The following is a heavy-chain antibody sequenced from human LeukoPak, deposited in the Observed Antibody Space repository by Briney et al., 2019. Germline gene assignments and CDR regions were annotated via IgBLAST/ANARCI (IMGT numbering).Heavy chain of an antibody. CDR3: ARVALSVAFDY. J-gene: IGHJ4*02. D-gene: IGHD4-23*01. V-gene: IGHV1-2*02. CDR2: INPNSGGT. Sequence: ASVKVSCKASGYTFTGYYMNWVRQAPGQGLEWMGWINPNSGGTNYAQKFQGRVTVTRDTSISTAYMELSRLRSDDTAVYYCARVALSVAFDYWGQGTLVTVSS. CDR1: GYTFTGYY.